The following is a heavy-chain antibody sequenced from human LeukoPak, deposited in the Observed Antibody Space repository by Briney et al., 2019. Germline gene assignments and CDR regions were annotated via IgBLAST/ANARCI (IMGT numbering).Heavy chain of an antibody. V-gene: IGHV3-7*01. CDR3: ARLSPHSDYVAY. D-gene: IGHD3-16*02. J-gene: IGHJ4*02. Sequence: GGSLRLSCAASGFTLSYYWMTWVRQAPGKGLEWVANIKEDGSEIYYVDSVKGRFTISRDNAKNSLYLRMNSLRAEDTAVYYCARLSPHSDYVAYWGQGTLVTVSS. CDR1: GFTLSYYW. CDR2: IKEDGSEI.